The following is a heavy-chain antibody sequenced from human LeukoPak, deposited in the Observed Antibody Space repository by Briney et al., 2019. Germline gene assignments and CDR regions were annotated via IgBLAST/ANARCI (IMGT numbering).Heavy chain of an antibody. CDR3: ARGRKDIVVHRGYYFDY. Sequence: KPSETLSLTCAVYGGSFSGYYWSWIRQPPGKGLEWIGEINHSGSTNYNPSLKSRVTISVDTSKNQFSLKLSSVTAADTAVYYCARGRKDIVVHRGYYFDYWGQGTLVTVSS. V-gene: IGHV4-34*01. D-gene: IGHD2-2*01. J-gene: IGHJ4*02. CDR1: GGSFSGYY. CDR2: INHSGST.